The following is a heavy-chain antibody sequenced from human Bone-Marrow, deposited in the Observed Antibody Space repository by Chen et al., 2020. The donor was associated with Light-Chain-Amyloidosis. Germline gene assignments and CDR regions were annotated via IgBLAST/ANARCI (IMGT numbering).Heavy chain of an antibody. CDR3: ARGRVACTLRNFEKYFQD. J-gene: IGHJ1*01. D-gene: IGHD6-19*01. V-gene: IGHV4-31*03. CDR2: SYYSGST. Sequence: QVQLQESGPGLVKPSQTLSLTCTVSGGPISSGGYSWSWIRQHPGKGLEWIGYSYYSGSTYYNPSLKSRVTISVDTSKNQFSLKLSSVTAADTAVYYCARGRVACTLRNFEKYFQDWGQGTLVTVSS. CDR1: GGPISSGGYS.